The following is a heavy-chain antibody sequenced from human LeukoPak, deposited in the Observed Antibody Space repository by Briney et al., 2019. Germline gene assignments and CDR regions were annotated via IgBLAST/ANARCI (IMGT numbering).Heavy chain of an antibody. CDR3: ARGMKPPAAIDYYYMDV. D-gene: IGHD2-2*01. CDR2: IYHGGST. V-gene: IGHV4-38-2*02. CDR1: GYSISSGYY. Sequence: SETLSLTCTVSGYSISSGYYWGWIRQPPGKGLEWIGSIYHGGSTNSNPSLKSRVTISLDTSKNQFSLKLSSVTAADTAVYYCARGMKPPAAIDYYYMDVWGKGTTVTVSS. J-gene: IGHJ6*03.